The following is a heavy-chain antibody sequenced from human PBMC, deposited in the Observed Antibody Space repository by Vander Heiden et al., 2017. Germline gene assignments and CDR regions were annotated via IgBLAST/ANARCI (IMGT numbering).Heavy chain of an antibody. CDR3: ARYCSSNSCYKFDS. CDR1: GYTFSNYE. D-gene: IGHD2-2*01. CDR2: MDPKTGNT. Sequence: QEQLVQSGAEVQKPGASVQVSCKASGYTFSNYEINWVRQAAGQGLEWVGWMDPKTGNTGYAQKFQGRVTMTWNTSITTVYMELRSLRSEDTAVYYCARYCSSNSCYKFDSWGQGTLVSVSS. V-gene: IGHV1-8*01. J-gene: IGHJ4*02.